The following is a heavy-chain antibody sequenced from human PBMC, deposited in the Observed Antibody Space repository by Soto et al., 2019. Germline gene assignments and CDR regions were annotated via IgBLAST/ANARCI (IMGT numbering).Heavy chain of an antibody. CDR2: INPSGGST. V-gene: IGHV1-46*01. Sequence: GASVKVSCKASGYTFTSYYMHWVRQAPGQGLEWMGIINPSGGSTSYAQKFQGRVTMTRDTSTSTVYTELSSLRSEDTAVYYCARVAGDYPGSYYFDYWGQGTLVTVSS. D-gene: IGHD4-17*01. CDR3: ARVAGDYPGSYYFDY. J-gene: IGHJ4*02. CDR1: GYTFTSYY.